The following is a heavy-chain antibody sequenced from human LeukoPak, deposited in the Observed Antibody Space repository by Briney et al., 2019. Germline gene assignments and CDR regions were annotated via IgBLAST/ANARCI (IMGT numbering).Heavy chain of an antibody. CDR1: GYTFTSYD. Sequence: ASVKVSCKASGYTFTSYDINWVRQATGQGLEWVGWMNPNSGNTGYAQKFQGRVTMTRNTSISTAYMELSSLRSEDTAVYYCARDCGGDCYSGRGYYGMDVWGQGTTVTVSS. CDR2: MNPNSGNT. D-gene: IGHD2-21*02. J-gene: IGHJ6*02. CDR3: ARDCGGDCYSGRGYYGMDV. V-gene: IGHV1-8*01.